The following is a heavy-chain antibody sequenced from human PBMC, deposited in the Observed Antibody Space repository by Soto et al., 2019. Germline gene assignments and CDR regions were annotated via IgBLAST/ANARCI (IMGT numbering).Heavy chain of an antibody. CDR1: GFTFGDYA. D-gene: IGHD3-22*01. CDR2: IRSKAYGGTT. CDR3: TRDSKLALYYYDSSGYYSNWFDP. V-gene: IGHV3-49*03. J-gene: IGHJ5*02. Sequence: SGGSLRLSCTASGFTFGDYAMSWFRQAPGKGLEWVGFIRSKAYGGTTEYAASVKGRFTISRDDSKSIAYLQMNSLKTEDTAVYYCTRDSKLALYYYDSSGYYSNWFDPWGQGTLVTVSS.